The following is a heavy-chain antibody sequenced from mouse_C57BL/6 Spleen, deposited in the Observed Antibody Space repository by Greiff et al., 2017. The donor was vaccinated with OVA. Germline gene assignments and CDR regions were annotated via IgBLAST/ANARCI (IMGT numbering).Heavy chain of an antibody. D-gene: IGHD2-3*01. CDR2: IDPSDSYT. J-gene: IGHJ2*01. Sequence: VQLQQPGAELVKPGASVKLSCKASGYTFTSYWMQWVKQRPGQGLEWIGEIDPSDSYTNYNQKFKGKATLTVDTSSSTAYMQLSRLTSEDSAVYYCAREGFDDYFDYWGQGTTLTVSS. CDR3: AREGFDDYFDY. CDR1: GYTFTSYW. V-gene: IGHV1-50*01.